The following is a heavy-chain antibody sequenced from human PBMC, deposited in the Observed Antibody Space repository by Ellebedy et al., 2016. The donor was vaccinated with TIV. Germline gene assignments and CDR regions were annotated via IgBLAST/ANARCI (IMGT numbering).Heavy chain of an antibody. CDR3: ARDWFGDGWFDP. CDR1: EFTFSSYA. J-gene: IGHJ5*02. Sequence: GESLKISCAASEFTFSSYAMNWVRQAPGKGLEWVSYISSSGSTIYYADSVKGRFTISRDNAKNSLYLQMNSLRAEDTAVYYCARDWFGDGWFDPWGQGTLVTVSS. V-gene: IGHV3-48*03. CDR2: ISSSGSTI. D-gene: IGHD3-10*01.